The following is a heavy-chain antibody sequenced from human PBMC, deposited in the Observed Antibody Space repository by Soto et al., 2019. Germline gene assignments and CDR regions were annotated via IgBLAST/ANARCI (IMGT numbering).Heavy chain of an antibody. CDR3: ARHPGYCSGGRCNGQYTLDV. CDR1: GGSISSNSYS. J-gene: IGHJ6*02. D-gene: IGHD2-15*01. V-gene: IGHV4-39*01. Sequence: SETLSLTCSVSGGSISSNSYSWGWIRQPPGKGLEWIATLYSDRDTFFNLSFKSLVTLSADTSQNQFSLDLTSVTATDTAVYFCARHPGYCSGGRCNGQYTLDVWGQGTAVTVSS. CDR2: LYSDRDT.